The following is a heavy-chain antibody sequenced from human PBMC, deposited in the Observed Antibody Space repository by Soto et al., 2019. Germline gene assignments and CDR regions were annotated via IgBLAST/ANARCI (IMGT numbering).Heavy chain of an antibody. J-gene: IGHJ6*02. CDR1: GGSISSYY. CDR3: AGAWGAYYYYYGMDV. V-gene: IGHV4-59*01. D-gene: IGHD7-27*01. Sequence: SETPSLTCTVSGGSISSYYWSWIRQPPGKGLEWIGYIYYSGSTNYNPSLKSRVTISVDTSKNQFSLKLSSVTAADTAVYYCAGAWGAYYYYYGMDVWGQGTTVTVSS. CDR2: IYYSGST.